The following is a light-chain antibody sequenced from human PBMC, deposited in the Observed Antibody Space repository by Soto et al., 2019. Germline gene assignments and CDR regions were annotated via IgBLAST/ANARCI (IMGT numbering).Light chain of an antibody. CDR3: QQYDSSPLT. J-gene: IGKJ4*01. CDR1: QSVSSSY. Sequence: EIVLTQSPGTLSLSPGERATLSCRASQSVSSSYLAWYQQKPGQAPRLLIYGASSRATGIPDRFSGSGSGTDFTLTISRLEPEDFAVNYCQQYDSSPLTFGRGTKVEIK. V-gene: IGKV3-20*01. CDR2: GAS.